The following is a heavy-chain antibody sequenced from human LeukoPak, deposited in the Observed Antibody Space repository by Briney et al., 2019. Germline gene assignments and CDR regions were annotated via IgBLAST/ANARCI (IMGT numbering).Heavy chain of an antibody. V-gene: IGHV3-30*04. CDR1: GFTFSSYA. CDR3: ARRHDFWSGYYSYYYMDV. J-gene: IGHJ6*03. Sequence: PGGSLRLSCAASGFTFSSYAMHWVRQAPGKGLEWVAVISYDGSNKYYADSVKGRFTISRDNSKNTLYLQMNSLRAEGTAVYYCARRHDFWSGYYSYYYMDVWGKGTTVTVSS. D-gene: IGHD3-3*01. CDR2: ISYDGSNK.